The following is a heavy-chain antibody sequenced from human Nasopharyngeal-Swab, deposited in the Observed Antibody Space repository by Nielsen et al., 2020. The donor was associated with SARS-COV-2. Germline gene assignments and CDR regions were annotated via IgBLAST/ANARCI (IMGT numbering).Heavy chain of an antibody. V-gene: IGHV3-15*01. Sequence: VRRAPGKGLEWVGRIKSKTDGGTTDYAAPVKGRFTISRDDSKNTLYLQMNSLKTEDTAVYYCTTAITIFGVVIPGGYWGQGTLVTVSS. CDR2: IKSKTDGGTT. J-gene: IGHJ4*02. D-gene: IGHD3-3*01. CDR3: TTAITIFGVVIPGGY.